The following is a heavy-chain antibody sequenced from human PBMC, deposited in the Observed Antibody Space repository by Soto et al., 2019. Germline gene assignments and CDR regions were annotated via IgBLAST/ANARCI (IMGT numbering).Heavy chain of an antibody. CDR1: GFTFSTYT. D-gene: IGHD3-10*01. CDR2: ISGSGGSP. Sequence: PGGSLRLSCAASGFTFSTYTMSWVRQAPGKGLEWVSAISGSGGSPSYADSVQGRFTISRDNPKNTLYLQMNSLRVEDTAMYYCAKASYYGSGSSGYYFEYWGQGTLVTVSS. CDR3: AKASYYGSGSSGYYFEY. J-gene: IGHJ4*02. V-gene: IGHV3-23*01.